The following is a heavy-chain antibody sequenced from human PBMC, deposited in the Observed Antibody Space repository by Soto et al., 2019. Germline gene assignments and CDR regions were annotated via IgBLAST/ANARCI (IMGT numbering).Heavy chain of an antibody. CDR3: ARTRMEWALYFDN. J-gene: IGHJ4*02. CDR2: ISSSSRTI. V-gene: IGHV3-48*01. Sequence: EVQLVESGGGLIQPGGSLRLSCEASGFSFSDSGMNWVRRAPGKRLEWISYISSSSRTIYYAASVEGRFTVSRDNVKSSVHLQMNSLRGEDTGVYYCARTRMEWALYFDNWGRGTLVTVSS. D-gene: IGHD3-3*01. CDR1: GFSFSDSG.